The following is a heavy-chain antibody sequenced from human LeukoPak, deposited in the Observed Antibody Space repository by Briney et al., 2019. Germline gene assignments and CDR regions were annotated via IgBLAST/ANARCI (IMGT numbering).Heavy chain of an antibody. CDR3: ATHGGHFDY. Sequence: GGSLRLSCAASGFTFSSSAMSWVRQAPGKGLEWVSVIYSGGSTYYADSVKGRFTISRDNSKNTLYLQMNSLRAEDTAVYYCATHGGHFDYWGQGTLVTVSS. V-gene: IGHV3-23*03. D-gene: IGHD3-10*01. CDR1: GFTFSSSA. CDR2: IYSGGST. J-gene: IGHJ4*02.